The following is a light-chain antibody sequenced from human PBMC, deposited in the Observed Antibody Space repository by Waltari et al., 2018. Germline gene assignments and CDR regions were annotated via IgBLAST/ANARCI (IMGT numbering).Light chain of an antibody. CDR3: QQFGGSPMYT. CDR2: NTS. CDR1: RTVDSTY. V-gene: IGKV3-20*01. J-gene: IGKJ2*01. Sequence: DIVLTQSPGTLSLSPGARATLSCRASRTVDSTYFAWYQHKPGQAPRLLMSNTSARATGIPYRFRGSGSRTDFTLTIDDLEPGDSAVYFCQQFGGSPMYTFGRGTKLEI.